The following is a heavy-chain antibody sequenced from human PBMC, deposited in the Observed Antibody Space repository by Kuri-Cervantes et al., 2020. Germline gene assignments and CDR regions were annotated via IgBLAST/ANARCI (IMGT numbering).Heavy chain of an antibody. V-gene: IGHV4-4*07. CDR1: GGSISSYY. CDR2: IYTSGST. CDR3: ARGYLGIEWFDP. Sequence: SETLSLTCTVSGGSISSYYWSWIRQPAGKGLEWIGRIYTSGSTNYNPSLKSRVTISVDKSKNQFSLKLSSVTAADTAVYYCARGYLGIEWFDPWGQGTLVTVSS. D-gene: IGHD7-27*01. J-gene: IGHJ5*02.